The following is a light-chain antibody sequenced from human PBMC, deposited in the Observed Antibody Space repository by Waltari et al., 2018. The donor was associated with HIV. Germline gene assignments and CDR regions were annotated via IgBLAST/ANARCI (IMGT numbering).Light chain of an antibody. CDR1: QSVLYSSNNKNY. Sequence: DIVMTQSPDSLAVSLGESATMNCTSSQSVLYSSNNKNYLAWYQQKPGQPPKLLIYWASTRESGVPDRFSGSGSATDFTLTISSLQAEDVAVYYCQQYSITPVTFGQGTKLEIK. CDR3: QQYSITPVT. CDR2: WAS. J-gene: IGKJ2*01. V-gene: IGKV4-1*01.